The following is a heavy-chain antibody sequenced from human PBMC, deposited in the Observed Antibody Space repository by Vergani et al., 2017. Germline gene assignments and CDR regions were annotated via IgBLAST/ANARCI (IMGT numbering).Heavy chain of an antibody. CDR2: IYYSGST. CDR1: GGSITSSSYY. D-gene: IGHD3-22*01. Sequence: QLHLQESGPGLVKPSETLSLTCTVSGGSITSSSYYWGWIRQPPGKGLEWIGSIYYSGSTYYNPSLKSRVTISVDTSKNQFSLKLSSVTAADTAVYYCAGYRYYYDSSGYYYENDYWGQGTLVTVSS. CDR3: AGYRYYYDSSGYYYENDY. V-gene: IGHV4-39*01. J-gene: IGHJ4*02.